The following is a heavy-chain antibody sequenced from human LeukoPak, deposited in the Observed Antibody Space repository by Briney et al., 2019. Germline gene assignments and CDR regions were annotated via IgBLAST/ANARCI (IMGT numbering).Heavy chain of an antibody. CDR3: ARDPGFIVGAATVLNY. CDR1: GFIFCSYG. D-gene: IGHD1-26*01. V-gene: IGHV3-33*01. Sequence: GGSLGLSCAASGFIFCSYGMHWVRQAPGKGLEGVAVLWYDGSNKYYADSVKGRFTISRDNSKNTLYLQMNSLRAEDTAVYYCARDPGFIVGAATVLNYWGQGTLVTVSS. CDR2: LWYDGSNK. J-gene: IGHJ4*02.